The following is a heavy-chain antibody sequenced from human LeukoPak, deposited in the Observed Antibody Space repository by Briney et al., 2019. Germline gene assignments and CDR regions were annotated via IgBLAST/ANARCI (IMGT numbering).Heavy chain of an antibody. CDR2: ISASSSYT. J-gene: IGHJ4*02. Sequence: GGSLRLSCVVSGLPFSDYYMNWLRLAPGKGLEWISYISASSSYTDYADSVKGRFTISRDNAKNSLYLQMNSLRDEDTAVYYCARDSSLKARDSSLDYWGQGTLVTVSS. V-gene: IGHV3-11*06. CDR1: GLPFSDYY. D-gene: IGHD3-22*01. CDR3: ARDSSLKARDSSLDY.